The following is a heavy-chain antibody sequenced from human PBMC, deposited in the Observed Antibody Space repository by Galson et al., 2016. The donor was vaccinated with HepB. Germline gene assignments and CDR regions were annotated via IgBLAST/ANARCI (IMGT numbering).Heavy chain of an antibody. D-gene: IGHD2-15*01. CDR2: ISYDGSNK. J-gene: IGHJ4*02. CDR3: ASSYRPGGYCSGGSCYAVDY. Sequence: SLRLSCAASGFTFSLYGMHWVRQAPGKGLEWVAFISYDGSNKYYADSVKGRFTISRDNSKNTLYMQMNSLRAEDTAVFYCASSYRPGGYCSGGSCYAVDYWGQGNLVTVSS. CDR1: GFTFSLYG. V-gene: IGHV3-33*05.